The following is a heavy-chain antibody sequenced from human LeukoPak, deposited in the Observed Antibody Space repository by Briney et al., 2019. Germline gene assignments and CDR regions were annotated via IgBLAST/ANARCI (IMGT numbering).Heavy chain of an antibody. J-gene: IGHJ6*04. CDR3: AREWRDGYSGMDV. CDR1: GFTVSSNY. D-gene: IGHD5-24*01. Sequence: GGSLRLSCAASGFTVSSNYMSWVRQAPGKGLEWVSVIYSGGSTYYADSVKGRFTISRDNSKNTLYLQMYSLRAEDTAVYYCAREWRDGYSGMDVWRKGTTVTVSS. CDR2: IYSGGST. V-gene: IGHV3-53*01.